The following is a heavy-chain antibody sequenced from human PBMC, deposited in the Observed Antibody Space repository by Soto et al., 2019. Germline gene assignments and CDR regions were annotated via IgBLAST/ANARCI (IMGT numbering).Heavy chain of an antibody. CDR2: VHPSGST. J-gene: IGHJ5*02. CDR1: SASLGDHY. CDR3: ARGVAETDFYPWANWFDL. V-gene: IGHV4-34*01. D-gene: IGHD6-19*01. Sequence: SETLSLTCAVFSASLGDHYWAWIRQSPDKGLEWIGEVHPSGSTDYNPSLKSRLTLSLDTSKNQFSLSLYSVTAADTAVYYCARGVAETDFYPWANWFDLWGQGILVTVSS.